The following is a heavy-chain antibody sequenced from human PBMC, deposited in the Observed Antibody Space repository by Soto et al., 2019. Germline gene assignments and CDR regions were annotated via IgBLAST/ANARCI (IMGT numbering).Heavy chain of an antibody. V-gene: IGHV1-69*02. D-gene: IGHD2-2*02. J-gene: IGHJ3*02. Sequence: ASVKVSCKASGGTFSSYTISWVRQAPGQGLEWMGRIIPILGIANYAQKFQGRVTITADKSTSTAYMELSSLRSEDTAVYYCARVSPAAIVAFDIWGQGTMVTVSS. CDR1: GGTFSSYT. CDR2: IIPILGIA. CDR3: ARVSPAAIVAFDI.